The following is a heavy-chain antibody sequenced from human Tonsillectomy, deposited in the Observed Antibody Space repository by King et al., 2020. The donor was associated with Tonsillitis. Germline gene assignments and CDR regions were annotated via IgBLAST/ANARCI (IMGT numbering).Heavy chain of an antibody. V-gene: IGHV3-30*18. CDR3: AKDRGSGTYYDTFDY. Sequence: VQLVESGGGVVQPGRSLRLSCAASGFTFSSYGMHWVRQAPGKGLEWVAVISYDGSNKHYADSVKGRFTISRDNSKNTLYLQMNSLRAEDTAVYYCAKDRGSGTYYDTFDYWGQGTLVTVSS. J-gene: IGHJ4*02. CDR2: ISYDGSNK. CDR1: GFTFSSYG. D-gene: IGHD3-10*01.